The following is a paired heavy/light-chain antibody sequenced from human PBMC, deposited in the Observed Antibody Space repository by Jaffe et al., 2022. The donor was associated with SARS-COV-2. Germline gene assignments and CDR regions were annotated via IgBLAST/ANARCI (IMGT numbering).Light chain of an antibody. J-gene: IGLJ3*02. Sequence: QSVLTQPPSASGTPGQRVTISCSGSSSNIENNYVCWYQQLPGTAPKLLIYRNNQRPSGVPDRFSGSKSDTSASLAISGLRSEDESDYYCAAWDDSLSGQVFGGGTKLTVL. CDR3: AAWDDSLSGQV. CDR2: RNN. V-gene: IGLV1-47*01. CDR1: SSNIENNY.
Heavy chain of an antibody. D-gene: IGHD6-19*01. CDR1: GFTFSNKA. J-gene: IGHJ3*01. CDR2: ISGSGDNT. V-gene: IGHV3-23*01. Sequence: EVQLLESGGGLVQPGGSLRLSCAASGFTFSNKAMSWVRQAPGKGLEWVSAISGSGDNTYYIDSVKGRFSISRDNSRNTLSLQMHGLTVEDAAVYYCAKGDSVAWGALDVWGQGTLVTVSS. CDR3: AKGDSVAWGALDV.